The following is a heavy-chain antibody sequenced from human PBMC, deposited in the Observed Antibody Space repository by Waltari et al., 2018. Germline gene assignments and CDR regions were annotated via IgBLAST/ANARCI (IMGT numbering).Heavy chain of an antibody. Sequence: QLQLQESGPGLVKPSETLSLTCTVSGGSISSSSYYWGWIRQPPGQGLEWIGSIYYSGVTYYNPPLKSRVTISVDTSKNQFSLKRSSVTAADTAVYYCARGSGGGWGWFDPWGQGTLVTVSS. CDR1: GGSISSSSYY. D-gene: IGHD3-10*01. CDR3: ARGSGGGWGWFDP. CDR2: IYYSGVT. J-gene: IGHJ5*02. V-gene: IGHV4-39*07.